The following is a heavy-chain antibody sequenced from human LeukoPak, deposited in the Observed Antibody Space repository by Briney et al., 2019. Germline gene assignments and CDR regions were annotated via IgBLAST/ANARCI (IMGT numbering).Heavy chain of an antibody. CDR2: IIPIFGTA. J-gene: IGHJ4*02. Sequence: SVTVSCTASGGTLSSYAISWVRQAPGQGLEWMGGIIPIFGTANYAQKFQGRVTITADESTSTAYMELSSLRSEDTAVYYCARTVVPFLGITKKSHFDYWGQGTLVTVSS. CDR1: GGTLSSYA. CDR3: ARTVVPFLGITKKSHFDY. V-gene: IGHV1-69*13. D-gene: IGHD3-10*01.